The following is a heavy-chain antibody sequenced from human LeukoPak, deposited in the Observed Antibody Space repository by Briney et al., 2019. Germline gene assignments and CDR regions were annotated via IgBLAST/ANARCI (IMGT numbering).Heavy chain of an antibody. D-gene: IGHD2-15*01. J-gene: IGHJ4*02. CDR2: ISSGSSTI. CDR3: VKSPGRVAAVYFEY. CDR1: GFSFSSYS. V-gene: IGHV3-48*01. Sequence: HAGGSLRLSCAASGFSFSSYSMNWVRQAPGKGLEWISYISSGSSTIFYADSVKGRFTISRDNAKNSLYLQMNSLRADDTAVYHCVKSPGRVAAVYFEYWGRGTLLTVS.